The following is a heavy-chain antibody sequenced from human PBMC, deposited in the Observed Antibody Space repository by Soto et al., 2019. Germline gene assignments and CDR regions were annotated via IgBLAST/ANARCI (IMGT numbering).Heavy chain of an antibody. Sequence: GGSLRLSCVVSGFSFSSVWMTWVRQAPGKGLECVANIKYDGSEEYYVDSVKGRFTISRGNAKNSLYLQMNSLRDEDSAVYYCVTDLNWQGHWGQGTLVTAPQ. CDR3: VTDLNWQGH. J-gene: IGHJ4*02. V-gene: IGHV3-7*01. CDR2: IKYDGSEE. CDR1: GFSFSSVW.